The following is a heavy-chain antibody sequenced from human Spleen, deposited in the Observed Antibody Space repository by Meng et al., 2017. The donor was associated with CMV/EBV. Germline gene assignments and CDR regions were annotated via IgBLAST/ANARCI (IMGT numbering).Heavy chain of an antibody. CDR1: GFTFSDYD. Sequence: GGSLRLSCAASGFTFSDYDLHWVRQAPGEGLEWVGVIYHDGKKKFYADSGKGRFIISRDNSKDTLYLEMNSLRVEDTAVYYCAKGSYSKAAGMDVWGQGTTVTVSS. CDR2: IYHDGKKK. J-gene: IGHJ6*02. CDR3: AKGSYSKAAGMDV. D-gene: IGHD6-13*01. V-gene: IGHV3-30*18.